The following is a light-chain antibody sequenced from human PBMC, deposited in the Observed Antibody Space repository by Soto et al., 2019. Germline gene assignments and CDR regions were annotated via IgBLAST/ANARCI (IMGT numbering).Light chain of an antibody. CDR1: QSINNNY. V-gene: IGKV3D-20*02. J-gene: IGKJ4*01. CDR3: QQANSFPLT. Sequence: EIVLTQSPATLSVSPGESATLSCRSSQSINNNYLAWYQQKPGQAPRLLIYDASNRATGIPARFSGSGSGTDFTLTISSLQPEDFATYYCQQANSFPLTFGGGTKVDIK. CDR2: DAS.